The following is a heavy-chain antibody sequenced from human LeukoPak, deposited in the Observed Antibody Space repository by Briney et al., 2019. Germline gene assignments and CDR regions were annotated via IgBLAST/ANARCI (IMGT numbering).Heavy chain of an antibody. CDR3: ARGHYKYYDFWSGPYYFDY. D-gene: IGHD3-3*01. CDR2: INHSGST. V-gene: IGHV4-34*01. Sequence: SETLSLTCAVYGGSFSGYYWSRIRQPPGKGLEWIGEINHSGSTNYNPSLKSRVTISVDTSKNQLSLKLSSVTAADTAVYYCARGHYKYYDFWSGPYYFDYWGQGTLVTVSS. CDR1: GGSFSGYY. J-gene: IGHJ4*02.